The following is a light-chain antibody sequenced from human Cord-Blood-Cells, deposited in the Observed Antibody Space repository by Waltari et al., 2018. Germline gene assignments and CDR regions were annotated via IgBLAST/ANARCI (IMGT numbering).Light chain of an antibody. J-gene: IGLJ2*01. CDR2: QDS. CDR1: KLGDKY. V-gene: IGLV3-1*01. Sequence: SYELTQPPSVSVSPGQTASITCSGDKLGDKYACWYQQKQGQSPVLVIYQDSKRPSGIPGRFSGSNAGNTATLTISGTQAMDEADYYCQAWDSSIVVFGGGTKLTVL. CDR3: QAWDSSIVV.